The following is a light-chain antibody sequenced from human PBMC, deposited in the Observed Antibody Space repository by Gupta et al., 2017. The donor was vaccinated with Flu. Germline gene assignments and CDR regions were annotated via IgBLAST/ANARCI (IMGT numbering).Light chain of an antibody. Sequence: VVMTQSPLSLSVTLGQPASISCRSSQGLVFSDGNTYLHWFQQRPGQTPRRLIHLVSYRDSGVPDRFSGSGSGTDFTLKISSGEAEDVGIYFCKQWEHCPWTFGQGTKVEVK. J-gene: IGKJ1*01. V-gene: IGKV2-30*01. CDR3: KQWEHCPWT. CDR1: QGLVFSDGNTY. CDR2: LVS.